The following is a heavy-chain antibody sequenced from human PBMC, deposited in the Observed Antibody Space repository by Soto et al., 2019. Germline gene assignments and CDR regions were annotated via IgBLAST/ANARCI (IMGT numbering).Heavy chain of an antibody. Sequence: QVQLVEPGGGVVQPGRSLRLYCAASGFTFSSHSIQRVRQAPGKGLEWVAVISYDGSIKYYAESVKGRFTISRDNSKNTAYLQMNSLRAEDTAVFYCAREWSTSGDLDYWGQGTLVIVSS. CDR2: ISYDGSIK. J-gene: IGHJ4*02. CDR3: AREWSTSGDLDY. D-gene: IGHD3-10*01. CDR1: GFTFSSHS. V-gene: IGHV3-30-3*01.